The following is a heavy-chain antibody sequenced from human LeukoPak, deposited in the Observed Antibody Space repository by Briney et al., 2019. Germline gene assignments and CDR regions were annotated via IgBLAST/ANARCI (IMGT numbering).Heavy chain of an antibody. Sequence: PGGSLRLSCAASGFTFSSAGMTWVRQAPGKGLEWVSTITFTGLGLYYADSVKGRFTISRDNSKNMVYLQMNSLRAEDTAVYYCAELGITMIGGVWGKGTTVTISS. D-gene: IGHD3-10*02. CDR1: GFTFSSAG. CDR3: AELGITMIGGV. CDR2: ITFTGLGL. V-gene: IGHV3-23*01. J-gene: IGHJ6*04.